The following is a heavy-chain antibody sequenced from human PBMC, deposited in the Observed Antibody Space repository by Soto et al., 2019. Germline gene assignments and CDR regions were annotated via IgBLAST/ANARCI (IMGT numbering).Heavy chain of an antibody. CDR1: GGAISSSNW. CDR3: ARVVGGYYYGMDV. J-gene: IGHJ6*02. D-gene: IGHD2-2*01. V-gene: IGHV4-4*02. Sequence: QVQLQESGPGLVKPSGTLSLTCAVSGGAISSSNWWSWVRQPPGKGLEWIGEIYHSGSTNYNPSLKRRVTISVDKSKHQLSLKLSSVTAADTAVYYCARVVGGYYYGMDVWGQGTTVTVSS. CDR2: IYHSGST.